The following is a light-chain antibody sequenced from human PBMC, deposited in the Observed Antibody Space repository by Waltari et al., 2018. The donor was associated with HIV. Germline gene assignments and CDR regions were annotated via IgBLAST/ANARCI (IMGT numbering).Light chain of an antibody. CDR1: QSVATN. J-gene: IGKJ2*02. CDR2: GAS. V-gene: IGKV3-15*01. Sequence: EIVLTQSPATLSVSPGERVTVPCRASQSVATNFAWYQHQPGQAPRVLIYGASTRATGIPARFSGSGSATEFTLTISSLLSEDFALYYCQQYTNWTQCTFGQGTKLEIK. CDR3: QQYTNWTQCT.